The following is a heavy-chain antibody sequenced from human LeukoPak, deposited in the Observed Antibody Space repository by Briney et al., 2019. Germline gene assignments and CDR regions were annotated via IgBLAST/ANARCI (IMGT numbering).Heavy chain of an antibody. CDR3: AKDHTISYYYDSSWGLDY. Sequence: GGSQRLSCAASGFTVSSDYMSWDRQAPGKGLEWVSVIYSGGSTYYADSVKGRFTISRDNSKNTLYLQMNGLRAEDTAVYYCAKDHTISYYYDSSWGLDYWGQGTLVPVSS. D-gene: IGHD3-22*01. CDR1: GFTVSSDY. CDR2: IYSGGST. V-gene: IGHV3-53*01. J-gene: IGHJ4*02.